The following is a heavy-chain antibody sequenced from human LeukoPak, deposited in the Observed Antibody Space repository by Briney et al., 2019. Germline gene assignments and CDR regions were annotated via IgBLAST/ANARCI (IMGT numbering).Heavy chain of an antibody. J-gene: IGHJ6*04. CDR2: ISWDGGST. D-gene: IGHD3-3*01. Sequence: GGSLRLSCAASGFTFDDYAMHWVRQAPGKGLEWVSLISWDGGSTYYADSVKGRFTISRDNSKNSLYLQMNSLRAEDTALYYCAESFSDFWSGLDVWGKGTTVTVSS. CDR3: AESFSDFWSGLDV. CDR1: GFTFDDYA. V-gene: IGHV3-43D*03.